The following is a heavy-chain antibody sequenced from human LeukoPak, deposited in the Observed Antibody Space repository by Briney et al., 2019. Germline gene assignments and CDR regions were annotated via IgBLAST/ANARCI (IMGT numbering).Heavy chain of an antibody. CDR3: ARRGTLGPFDY. CDR2: INHSGST. D-gene: IGHD3-16*01. Sequence: SETLSLTCAVYGGSFSGYYWSWIRQPPGKGLEWIGEINHSGSTNYNPSLKSRVTISVDTSKNQFSQKLSSVTAADTAVYYCARRGTLGPFDYWGQGTLVTVSS. J-gene: IGHJ4*02. V-gene: IGHV4-34*01. CDR1: GGSFSGYY.